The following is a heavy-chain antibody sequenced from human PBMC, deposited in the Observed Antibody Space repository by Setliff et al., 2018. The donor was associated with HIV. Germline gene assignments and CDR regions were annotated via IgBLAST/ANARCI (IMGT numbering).Heavy chain of an antibody. CDR3: ARDEHYNFWSGYGYYYYHMDV. CDR1: GYTFTSYY. V-gene: IGHV1-46*01. Sequence: ASVKVSCKASGYTFTSYYMHWVRQAPGQGLEWLGIINPSGGTTNYAQKFQGRVTMTRDTSTSTLYMELSSLRSEDTAVYYCARDEHYNFWSGYGYYYYHMDVWG. D-gene: IGHD3-3*01. CDR2: INPSGGTT. J-gene: IGHJ6*03.